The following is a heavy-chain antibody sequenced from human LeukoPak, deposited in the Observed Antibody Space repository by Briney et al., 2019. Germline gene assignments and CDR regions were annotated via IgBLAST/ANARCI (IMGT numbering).Heavy chain of an antibody. D-gene: IGHD5-12*01. CDR2: IYSDNT. Sequence: GGSLRLSCTVSGFTVSSNSMSWVRQAPGKGLEWVSFIYSDNTHYSDSVKGRFTISRDNPKNTLYLQMNSLRAEDTAVYYCAIGYSGYDLDYWGQGTLVTVSS. CDR1: GFTVSSNS. CDR3: AIGYSGYDLDY. V-gene: IGHV3-53*01. J-gene: IGHJ4*02.